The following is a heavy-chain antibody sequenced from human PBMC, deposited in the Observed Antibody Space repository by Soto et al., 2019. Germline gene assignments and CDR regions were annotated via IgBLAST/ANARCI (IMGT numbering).Heavy chain of an antibody. CDR3: AHRRGVPYQDY. CDR1: GFSLSTSGVG. CDR2: IYWDDDK. J-gene: IGHJ4*02. Sequence: QITLKESGPTLVKPTQTLTLTCTFSGFSLSTSGVGVGWTRQPPGKALEWLALIYWDDDKRYSPSLKSRLTITKDTSKNQVILTMTNMDPVDTATYYCAHRRGVPYQDYWGQGTLVTVSS. D-gene: IGHD2-8*02. V-gene: IGHV2-5*02.